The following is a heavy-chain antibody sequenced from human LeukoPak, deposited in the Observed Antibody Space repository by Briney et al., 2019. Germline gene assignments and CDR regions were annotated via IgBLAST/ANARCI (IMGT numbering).Heavy chain of an antibody. J-gene: IGHJ5*02. CDR3: ARDPMSGYYAQYNWFDP. Sequence: SVKVSCKASGGTFSSYAISWVRQAPGQGLEWMGGIIPIFGTANYAQKFQGRVTITADESTSTAYMELSSLRSEDTAVYYCARDPMSGYYAQYNWFDPWGQGTLVTVSS. V-gene: IGHV1-69*01. CDR2: IIPIFGTA. D-gene: IGHD3-3*01. CDR1: GGTFSSYA.